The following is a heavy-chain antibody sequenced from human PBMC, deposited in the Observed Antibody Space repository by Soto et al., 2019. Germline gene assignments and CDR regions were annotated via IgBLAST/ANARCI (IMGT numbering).Heavy chain of an antibody. Sequence: PSQTLSLTCAISGDSVSSNSAAWNWIRQSPSRGLEWLGRTYYRSKWYNDYAVSVKSRITINPDTSKNQFSLQLNSVTPEDTAVYYCARASSIYVSGCYYTKDPTYDYYMHAWGKGPTVSV. CDR1: GDSVSSNSAA. D-gene: IGHD3-10*01. CDR3: ARASSIYVSGCYYTKDPTYDYYMHA. CDR2: TYYRSKWYN. V-gene: IGHV6-1*01. J-gene: IGHJ6*03.